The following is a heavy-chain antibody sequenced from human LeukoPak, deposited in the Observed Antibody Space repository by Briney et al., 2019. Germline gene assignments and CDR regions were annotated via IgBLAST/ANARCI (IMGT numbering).Heavy chain of an antibody. V-gene: IGHV4-34*01. CDR1: GGSFSGYY. D-gene: IGHD3-9*01. J-gene: IGHJ6*03. CDR2: INHSGRT. Sequence: KPSETLSLTCAVYGGSFSGYYWSWIRQPPGKGLEWIGEINHSGRTNYNPSLKSRVTISVDTSKNQFSLKLSSVTAADTAVYYCARASSYYDILTGPLAVGYMDVWGKGTTVTVSS. CDR3: ARASSYYDILTGPLAVGYMDV.